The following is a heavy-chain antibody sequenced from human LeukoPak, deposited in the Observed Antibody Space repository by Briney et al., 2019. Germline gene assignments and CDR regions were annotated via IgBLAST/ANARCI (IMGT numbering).Heavy chain of an antibody. J-gene: IGHJ6*02. CDR3: AKGFESSGWYSHDRVGHYGMDV. CDR1: GFTFSSYA. D-gene: IGHD6-19*01. V-gene: IGHV3-23*01. CDR2: ISGSGGST. Sequence: GGSLRLSCAASGFTFSSYAMSWVRQAPGKGLEWVSAISGSGGSTYYADAVKGRFTISRDNSKNTLYLQMNSLRAEDTAVYYCAKGFESSGWYSHDRVGHYGMDVWGQGTTVTVSS.